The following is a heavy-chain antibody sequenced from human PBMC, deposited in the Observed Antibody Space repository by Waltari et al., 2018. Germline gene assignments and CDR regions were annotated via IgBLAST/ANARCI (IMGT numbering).Heavy chain of an antibody. J-gene: IGHJ6*02. CDR2: IRRSSSTI. CDR1: GLNFSTYR. CDR3: ARSSPTIPRMDV. V-gene: IGHV3-48*01. D-gene: IGHD3-9*01. Sequence: EGQLVESGGGLVQPGGSLGLSCAASGLNFSTYRLNGVRQAPGKGREWVSYIRRSSSTIYDADSVKGRCTISRDNAKNSLYLQINSLRAEDTAVYYCARSSPTIPRMDVWGQGTTVTVSS.